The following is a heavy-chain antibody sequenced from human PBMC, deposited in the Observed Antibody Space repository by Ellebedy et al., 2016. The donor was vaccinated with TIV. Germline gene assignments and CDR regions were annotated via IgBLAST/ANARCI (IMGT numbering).Heavy chain of an antibody. V-gene: IGHV3-7*01. CDR2: IKQDGSQK. D-gene: IGHD3-3*01. CDR1: GFTVSSNY. CDR3: ARGGIKVFGVVIQPFDY. Sequence: GESLKISCAASGFTVSSNYMSWVRQAPGKGLEWVAIIKQDGSQKYYLDSVKGRFIISRDNAKTSLYLQMNSLRDDDTAVYYCARGGIKVFGVVIQPFDYWGQGTLVTVSS. J-gene: IGHJ4*02.